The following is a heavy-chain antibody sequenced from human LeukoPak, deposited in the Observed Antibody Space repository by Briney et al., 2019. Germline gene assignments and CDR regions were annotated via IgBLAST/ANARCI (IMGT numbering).Heavy chain of an antibody. D-gene: IGHD3-10*01. CDR3: ARGVLWFGELFSPRPDY. J-gene: IGHJ4*02. CDR1: GYTFTSYA. CDR2: INTNTGNP. Sequence: ASVKVSCKASGYTFTSYAMNWVRQAPGQGLEWMGWINTNTGNPTYAQGFTGRFVFSLDTSVSTAYLQISSLEAEDTAVYYCARGVLWFGELFSPRPDYWGQGTLVTVSS. V-gene: IGHV7-4-1*02.